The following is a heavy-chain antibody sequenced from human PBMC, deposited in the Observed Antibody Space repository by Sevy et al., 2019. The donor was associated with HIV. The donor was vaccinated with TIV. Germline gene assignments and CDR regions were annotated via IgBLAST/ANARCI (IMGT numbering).Heavy chain of an antibody. J-gene: IGHJ6*02. CDR1: GFSLSTSGMC. Sequence: SGPTLVKPTQTLTLTCTFSGFSLSTSGMCVSWIRQPPGKALEWLALIDWDDDKYYSTSLKTRLTISKDTSKNQVVLTMTNMDPVDTATYYCARIRGIAVAGNYYYGMDVWGQGTTVTVSS. CDR3: ARIRGIAVAGNYYYGMDV. D-gene: IGHD6-19*01. CDR2: IDWDDDK. V-gene: IGHV2-70*01.